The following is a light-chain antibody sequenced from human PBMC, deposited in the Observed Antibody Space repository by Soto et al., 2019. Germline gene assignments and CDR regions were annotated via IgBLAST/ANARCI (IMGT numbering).Light chain of an antibody. Sequence: DIQLTQSPSFLYASVGDRVTITCRASQGLSSSLAWYQQRPGKAPQLLIYPASTLQSGVPARFSGSGSGTEFTLTISSLQSEDFATYYCQQLNAYPLTFGGGTKVEIK. CDR2: PAS. V-gene: IGKV1-9*01. CDR3: QQLNAYPLT. J-gene: IGKJ4*01. CDR1: QGLSSS.